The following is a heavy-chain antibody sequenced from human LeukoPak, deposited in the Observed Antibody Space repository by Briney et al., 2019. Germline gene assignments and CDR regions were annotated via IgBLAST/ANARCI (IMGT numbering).Heavy chain of an antibody. J-gene: IGHJ6*03. Sequence: PGGSLRLSCAASGFTFSSYWMSWVRQAPGKGLEWVANIKQDGSEKYYVDSVKGRFTISRDNAKNSLYLQMNSLRAEDTAVYHCARGRNEYYYDSSGYYYYYYYYMDVWGKGTTVTVSS. CDR3: ARGRNEYYYDSSGYYYYYYYYMDV. V-gene: IGHV3-7*01. CDR1: GFTFSSYW. D-gene: IGHD3-22*01. CDR2: IKQDGSEK.